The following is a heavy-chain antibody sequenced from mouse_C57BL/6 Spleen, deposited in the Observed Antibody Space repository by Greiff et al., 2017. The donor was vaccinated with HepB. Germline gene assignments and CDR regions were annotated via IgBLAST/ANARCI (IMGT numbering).Heavy chain of an antibody. Sequence: QVQLKESGPELVKPGASVKISCKASGYAFSSSWMNWVKQRPGKGLEWIGRIYPGDGDTNYNGKFKGKATLTADKSSSTSYMQLSSLTSEDSAVYFCAIYYGSSYDYAMDYWGQGTSVTVSS. CDR1: GYAFSSSW. V-gene: IGHV1-82*01. CDR3: AIYYGSSYDYAMDY. D-gene: IGHD1-1*01. CDR2: IYPGDGDT. J-gene: IGHJ4*01.